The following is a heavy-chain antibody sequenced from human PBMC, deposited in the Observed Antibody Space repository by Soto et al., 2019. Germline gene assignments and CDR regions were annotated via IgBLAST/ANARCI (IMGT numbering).Heavy chain of an antibody. J-gene: IGHJ4*02. Sequence: SETLSLTCTVSGGSISSSSYYWGWIRQPPGKGLEWIGSIYYSGSTYYNPSLKSRVTISVDTSKNQFSLKLSSVTAADTAVYYCARGTVDIVATIPWFDYWGQGTQVTVSS. CDR3: ARGTVDIVATIPWFDY. D-gene: IGHD5-12*01. V-gene: IGHV4-39*01. CDR2: IYYSGST. CDR1: GGSISSSSYY.